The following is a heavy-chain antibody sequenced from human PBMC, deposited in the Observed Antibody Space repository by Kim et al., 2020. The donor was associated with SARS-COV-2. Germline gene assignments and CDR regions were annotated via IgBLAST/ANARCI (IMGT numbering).Heavy chain of an antibody. Sequence: GGSLRLSCAASGFTFSSYSMNWVRQAPGKGLEWVSYISSSSSTIYYADSVKGPFTISRDNAKNSLYLQMNSLRDEDTAVYYCARGEGSWSSHVTFDYWGQRTLVSVSS. CDR2: ISSSSSTI. CDR3: ARGEGSWSSHVTFDY. D-gene: IGHD3-10*01. V-gene: IGHV3-48*02. CDR1: GFTFSSYS. J-gene: IGHJ4*02.